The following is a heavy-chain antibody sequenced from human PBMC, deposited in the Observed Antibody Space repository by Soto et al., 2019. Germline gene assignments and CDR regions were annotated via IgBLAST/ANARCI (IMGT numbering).Heavy chain of an antibody. CDR3: ARGHGVPAAIYYYGMDV. CDR2: IYYSGST. CDR1: GGSISSGGYY. D-gene: IGHD2-2*01. Sequence: SETLSLTCTVSGGSISSGGYYWSWIRQHPGKGLEWIGYIYYSGSTYYNPSLKSRVTISVDTSKNQFSLKLSSVTAADTAVYYCARGHGVPAAIYYYGMDVWGQGXTVTVSS. V-gene: IGHV4-31*03. J-gene: IGHJ6*02.